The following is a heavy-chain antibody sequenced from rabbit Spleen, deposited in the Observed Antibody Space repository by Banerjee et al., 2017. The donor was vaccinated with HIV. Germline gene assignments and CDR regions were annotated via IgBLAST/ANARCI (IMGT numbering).Heavy chain of an antibody. D-gene: IGHD1-1*01. V-gene: IGHV1S45*01. CDR1: GFSFSARDV. Sequence: QEQLVESGGGLVKPEGSLTLTCKASGFSFSARDVMCWVRQAPGKGLQWIACINTYTARPVYATWAKGRFTISSHNAQNTLYLQLNSLTAADTATYFCVRDLDGVIGWNFGWWGQGTLVTVS. CDR2: INTYTARP. J-gene: IGHJ4*01. CDR3: VRDLDGVIGWNFGW.